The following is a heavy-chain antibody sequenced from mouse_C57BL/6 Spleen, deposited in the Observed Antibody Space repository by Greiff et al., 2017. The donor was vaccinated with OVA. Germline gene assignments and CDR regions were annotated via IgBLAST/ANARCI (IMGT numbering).Heavy chain of an antibody. Sequence: QVQLQQPGAELVRPGSSVKLSCKASGYTFTSYWMHWVKQRPIQGLEWIGNIDPSDSETHYNQKFKDKATLTVDKSSSTAYMQLSSLTSEDSAVYDGARNYGSSYWYFDVWGTGTTVTVSS. CDR1: GYTFTSYW. D-gene: IGHD1-1*01. V-gene: IGHV1-52*01. CDR2: IDPSDSET. CDR3: ARNYGSSYWYFDV. J-gene: IGHJ1*03.